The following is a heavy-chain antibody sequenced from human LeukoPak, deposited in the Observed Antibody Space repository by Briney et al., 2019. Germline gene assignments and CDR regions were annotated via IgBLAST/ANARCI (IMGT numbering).Heavy chain of an antibody. CDR2: IYYSGST. Sequence: SETLSLTCTVSGGSISSYYWSWIRQTPGKGLEWIGYIYYSGSTNYNPSLKCRVNISVDTSKNQFSLKLSSVTAADTALYYCASLYCSSTSCYLFHWGQGTLVTVSS. D-gene: IGHD2-2*01. J-gene: IGHJ4*02. V-gene: IGHV4-59*08. CDR3: ASLYCSSTSCYLFH. CDR1: GGSISSYY.